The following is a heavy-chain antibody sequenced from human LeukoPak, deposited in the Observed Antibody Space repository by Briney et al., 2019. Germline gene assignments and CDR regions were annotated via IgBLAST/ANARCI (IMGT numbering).Heavy chain of an antibody. Sequence: PGGSLRLSRAATGYSFKDYGMHWVRQPPGTGLEWVSAINWNGGGTDYADSVKGRFTIFRDNAKNSLYLQLSRLRPEDTALYYCAKHLTATNTYIFFGLDVWGQGTSVTVSS. V-gene: IGHV3-9*01. J-gene: IGHJ6*02. CDR3: AKHLTATNTYIFFGLDV. D-gene: IGHD1-26*01. CDR1: GYSFKDYG. CDR2: INWNGGGT.